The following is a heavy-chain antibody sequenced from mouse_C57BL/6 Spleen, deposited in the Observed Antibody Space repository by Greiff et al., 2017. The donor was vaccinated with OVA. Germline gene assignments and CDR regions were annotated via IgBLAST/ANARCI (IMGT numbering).Heavy chain of an antibody. J-gene: IGHJ2*01. Sequence: QVQLQQSGAELVKPGASVKLSCKASGYTFTEYTIHWVKQRSGQGLEWIGWFYPGSGSIKYNEKFKDKATLTADKSSSTVYMEVSRLTTEDSAVDICARHGLYDGYYDYWGQGTTLTVSS. V-gene: IGHV1-62-2*01. D-gene: IGHD2-3*01. CDR3: ARHGLYDGYYDY. CDR1: GYTFTEYT. CDR2: FYPGSGSI.